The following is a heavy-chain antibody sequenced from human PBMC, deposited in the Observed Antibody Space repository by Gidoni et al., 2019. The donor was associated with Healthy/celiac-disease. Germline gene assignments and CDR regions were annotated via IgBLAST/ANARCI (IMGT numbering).Heavy chain of an antibody. Sequence: VQLVQSGAEVKKPGSSVKVSCKASGGNFSSYDISWVRQAPGQGLEWMGRLIPILGIANYAQKFQGRVTITADKSTSTAYMELSSLRSEDTAVYYCARDRDSGYGDYWGQGTLVTVSS. CDR3: ARDRDSGYGDY. V-gene: IGHV1-69*04. CDR2: LIPILGIA. D-gene: IGHD5-12*01. CDR1: GGNFSSYD. J-gene: IGHJ4*02.